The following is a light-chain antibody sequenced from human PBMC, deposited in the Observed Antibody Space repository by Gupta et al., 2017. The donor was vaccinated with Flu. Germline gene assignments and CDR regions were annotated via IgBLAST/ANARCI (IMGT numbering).Light chain of an antibody. V-gene: IGKV1-9*01. Sequence: DIQLTQSPSFLSASVADSVTFTCRASQGISSHLAWYQQKPGNAPKLLVYAASTLQSGVPSRFSGSGSGTEFTLTISSLQPEDFATYYCQQLNSYPPTFGGGTKVEIK. CDR1: QGISSH. CDR2: AAS. J-gene: IGKJ4*01. CDR3: QQLNSYPPT.